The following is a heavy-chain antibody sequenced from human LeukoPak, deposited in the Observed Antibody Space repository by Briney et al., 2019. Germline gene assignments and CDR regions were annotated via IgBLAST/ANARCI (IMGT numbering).Heavy chain of an antibody. D-gene: IGHD1-26*01. J-gene: IGHJ4*02. CDR2: ISGSGGST. Sequence: PGGSLRLSCAASGFTFSSYAMSWVRQAPGEGLEWVSAISGSGGSTYYADSVKGRFTISRDNSKNTLYLQMNSLRAEDTAVYYCARSRGNSGSYPLDYWGQGTLVTVSS. CDR1: GFTFSSYA. V-gene: IGHV3-23*01. CDR3: ARSRGNSGSYPLDY.